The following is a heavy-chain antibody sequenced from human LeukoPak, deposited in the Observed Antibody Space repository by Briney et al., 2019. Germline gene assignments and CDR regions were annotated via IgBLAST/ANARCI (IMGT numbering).Heavy chain of an antibody. CDR3: AKEGPDSSGYSTFDY. D-gene: IGHD3-22*01. J-gene: IGHJ4*02. Sequence: GGSLRLSCAASGFTFSSYWMHWVRQAPGKGLVWVSRINSDGSSTSYADSVKGRFTISRDNAKNTLYLQMNSLRAEDTAVYYCAKEGPDSSGYSTFDYWGQGTLVTVSS. CDR1: GFTFSSYW. CDR2: INSDGSST. V-gene: IGHV3-74*01.